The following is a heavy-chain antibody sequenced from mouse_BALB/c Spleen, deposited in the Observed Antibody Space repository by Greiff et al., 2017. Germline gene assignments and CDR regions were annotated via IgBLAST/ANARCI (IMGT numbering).Heavy chain of an antibody. Sequence: VQLKQSGPELVKPGASVKISCKASGYTFTDYYMNWVKQSHGKSLEWIGLVNPNNGGTSYNQKFKGKATLTVDKSSSTAYMELRSLTSEDSAVYYCARRDRYDEGYWGQGSTLTVSS. V-gene: IGHV1-26*01. D-gene: IGHD2-14*01. CDR3: ARRDRYDEGY. CDR2: VNPNNGGT. J-gene: IGHJ2*01. CDR1: GYTFTDYY.